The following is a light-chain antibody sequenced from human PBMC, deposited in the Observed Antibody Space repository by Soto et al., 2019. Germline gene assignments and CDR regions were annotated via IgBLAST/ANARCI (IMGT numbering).Light chain of an antibody. CDR2: DTS. V-gene: IGKV3-15*01. CDR1: QGIGDT. Sequence: EVVMTQSPATLSVSPGEGATPSCRASQGIGDTLAWYQHKPGQTPRLLIYDTSTRATGVPARFSGSASGTGFTRTISRLQYEGFGVDYFQRYNNWPLTVGGGTKV. CDR3: QRYNNWPLT. J-gene: IGKJ4*01.